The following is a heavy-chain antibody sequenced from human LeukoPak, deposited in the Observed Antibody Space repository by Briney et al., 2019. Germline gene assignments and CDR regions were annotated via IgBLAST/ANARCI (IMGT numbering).Heavy chain of an antibody. D-gene: IGHD3-22*01. CDR2: INPNSGGT. Sequence: ASVKVSCKASGYTFTGYYMHWVRQAPGQGLEWMGWINPNSGGTNYAQKFQGRVTMTRDTSINTAYMELSSLRSEDTAVYYCATAKTYYYDSSGYYSIYAFDIWGQGTMVTVSS. CDR1: GYTFTGYY. V-gene: IGHV1-2*02. J-gene: IGHJ3*02. CDR3: ATAKTYYYDSSGYYSIYAFDI.